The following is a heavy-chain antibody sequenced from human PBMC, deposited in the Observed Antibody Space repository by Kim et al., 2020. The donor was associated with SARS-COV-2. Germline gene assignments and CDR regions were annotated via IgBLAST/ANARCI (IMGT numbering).Heavy chain of an antibody. V-gene: IGHV3-23*01. CDR3: AKDPHVPLSGAGYCSSTSCPYFDY. CDR1: GFTFSCYA. D-gene: IGHD2-2*01. CDR2: ISGSGGST. J-gene: IGHJ4*02. Sequence: GGSLRLSCAASGFTFSCYAMSWVRQAPGKGLEWVSAISGSGGSTYYADSVKGRSTISRDNSKNTLYLQMNSLRAEDTAVYYCAKDPHVPLSGAGYCSSTSCPYFDYWGQGTLVTVSS.